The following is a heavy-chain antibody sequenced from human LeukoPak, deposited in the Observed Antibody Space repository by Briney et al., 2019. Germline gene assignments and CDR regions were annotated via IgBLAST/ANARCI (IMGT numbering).Heavy chain of an antibody. CDR3: AREAMLGEKNWFDP. D-gene: IGHD3-10*02. Sequence: PGGSLRLSCAASGFTFSSYSMNWVRQAPGKGLEWVSSISSSSSYIYYADSVKGRFTISRDNAKNSLYLQMNSLRAEDTAVYFCAREAMLGEKNWFDPWGQGTLVTVSS. CDR1: GFTFSSYS. V-gene: IGHV3-21*01. J-gene: IGHJ5*02. CDR2: ISSSSSYI.